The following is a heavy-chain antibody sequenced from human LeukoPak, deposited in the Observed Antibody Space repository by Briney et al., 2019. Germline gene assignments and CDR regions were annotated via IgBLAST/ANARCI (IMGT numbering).Heavy chain of an antibody. V-gene: IGHV1-8*01. CDR3: AREYQLLGTVYNYFDP. CDR1: GYTFTSYD. CDR2: VNPNSGNT. J-gene: IGHJ5*02. D-gene: IGHD2-2*01. Sequence: ALVKVSCKASGYTFTSYDINWVRQATGQGLEWMGWVNPNSGNTGYAQKFQGRVTMTRNTSISTAYMELTSLRSEDTAVYYCAREYQLLGTVYNYFDPWGQGTLVTVSS.